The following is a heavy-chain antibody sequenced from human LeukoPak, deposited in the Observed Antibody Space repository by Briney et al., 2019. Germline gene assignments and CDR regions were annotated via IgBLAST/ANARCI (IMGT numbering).Heavy chain of an antibody. CDR3: ARDRSSGYYDY. D-gene: IGHD3-22*01. V-gene: IGHV4-59*01. J-gene: IGHJ4*02. Sequence: SETLSLTCTVSGGSISSYYWSWIRQPPGKGLEWIGYIYYSGSTNYNPSLKSRVTISVDTSKNQFSLKLSSVTAADSGIYYCARDRSSGYYDYWGQGILVTVST. CDR2: IYYSGST. CDR1: GGSISSYY.